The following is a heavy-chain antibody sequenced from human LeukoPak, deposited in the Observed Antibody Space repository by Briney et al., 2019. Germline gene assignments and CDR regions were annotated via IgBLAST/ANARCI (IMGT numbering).Heavy chain of an antibody. CDR3: ARDGRVAADY. CDR1: GFTFSSYS. CDR2: ISSSSSTI. D-gene: IGHD2-15*01. V-gene: IGHV3-48*04. J-gene: IGHJ4*02. Sequence: PGGSLRLSCAASGFTFSSYSMNWVRQAPGKGLEWVSYISSSSSTIYYADSVKGRFTISRDNAKNSLYLQMNSLRAEDTAVYYCARDGRVAADYWGQGTLVTVSS.